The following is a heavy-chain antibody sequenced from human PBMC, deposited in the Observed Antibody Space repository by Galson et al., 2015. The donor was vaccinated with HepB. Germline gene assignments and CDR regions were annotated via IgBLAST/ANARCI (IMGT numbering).Heavy chain of an antibody. V-gene: IGHV3-7*01. Sequence: SLRLSCAASGFTFSSYWMSWVRQAPGKGLEWVANIKQDGSEKYYVDSVKGRFTISRDNAKNSLYLQMNSLRAEDTAVYYCARDSGWELREDAFDIWGQGTMVTVSS. D-gene: IGHD1-26*01. CDR2: IKQDGSEK. CDR1: GFTFSSYW. CDR3: ARDSGWELREDAFDI. J-gene: IGHJ3*02.